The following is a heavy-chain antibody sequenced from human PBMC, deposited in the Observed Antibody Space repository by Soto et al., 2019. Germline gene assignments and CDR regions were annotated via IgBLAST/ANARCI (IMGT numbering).Heavy chain of an antibody. J-gene: IGHJ6*02. Sequence: XGSLRLSCSASGFTFSSYAMSWVRQAPGKGLEWVSAISGSGGSTYYADSVKGRFTISRDNSKNTLYLQMNSLRAEDTAVYYCAKGAYCSGGSCYDYGMDAWGQGTTVTVSS. D-gene: IGHD2-15*01. V-gene: IGHV3-23*01. CDR1: GFTFSSYA. CDR2: ISGSGGST. CDR3: AKGAYCSGGSCYDYGMDA.